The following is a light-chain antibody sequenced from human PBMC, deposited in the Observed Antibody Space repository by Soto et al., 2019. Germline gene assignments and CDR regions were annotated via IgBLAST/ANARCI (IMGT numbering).Light chain of an antibody. J-gene: IGKJ5*01. CDR3: QQRSNWPIT. V-gene: IGKV3-11*01. Sequence: EIVLTPPPATLSLSPLEGANLSCRASQSVSSYLAWYQQKPGQAPRLLIYDASNRATGIPARFSGSGSGTDFTLTISSLEPEDFAVYYCQQRSNWPITFGQGPRLEI. CDR2: DAS. CDR1: QSVSSY.